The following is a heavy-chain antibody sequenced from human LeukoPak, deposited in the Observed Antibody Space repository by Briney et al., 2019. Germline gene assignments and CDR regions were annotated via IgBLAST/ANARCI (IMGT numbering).Heavy chain of an antibody. CDR3: AREVVVAAYYFDY. CDR1: GFTFSSYS. J-gene: IGHJ4*02. Sequence: GGSLRLSCAASGFTFSSYSMNWVRQAPGKGLEWVSSISSSSSYIYYADSVKGRFTISRDNAQNSLYLQMNSLRAEDTAVYYCAREVVVAAYYFDYWGQGTLVTVSS. D-gene: IGHD2-15*01. CDR2: ISSSSSYI. V-gene: IGHV3-21*01.